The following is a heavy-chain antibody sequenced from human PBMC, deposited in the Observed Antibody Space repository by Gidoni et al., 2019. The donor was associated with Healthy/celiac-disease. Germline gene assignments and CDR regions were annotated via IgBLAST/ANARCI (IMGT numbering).Heavy chain of an antibody. Sequence: QVQLVESGGGVVQPGRSLRLSCAASGFTFSSYAWHWVRQAPGKGLEWVAVISYDGSNKYYADSVKGRFTISRDNSKNTLFLQMNSLRAEDTAMYDCARDPCSSTSCYRLDYWGQGTLVTVSS. CDR1: GFTFSSYA. CDR2: ISYDGSNK. CDR3: ARDPCSSTSCYRLDY. V-gene: IGHV3-30-3*01. D-gene: IGHD2-2*02. J-gene: IGHJ4*02.